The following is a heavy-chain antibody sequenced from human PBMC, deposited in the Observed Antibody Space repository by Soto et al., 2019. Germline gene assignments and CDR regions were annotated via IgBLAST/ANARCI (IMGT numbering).Heavy chain of an antibody. CDR1: GFTFSSYA. D-gene: IGHD6-19*01. V-gene: IGHV3-23*01. J-gene: IGHJ4*02. Sequence: GGSLRLSCAPSGFTFSSYAMSWVRQAPGKGLEWVSSIILSGGSTFYADSVKGRFTISRDNSKNTLYLQMNSLRADDTAVYYCARRSGYSSGWPYDYWGQGTLVTVSS. CDR3: ARRSGYSSGWPYDY. CDR2: IILSGGST.